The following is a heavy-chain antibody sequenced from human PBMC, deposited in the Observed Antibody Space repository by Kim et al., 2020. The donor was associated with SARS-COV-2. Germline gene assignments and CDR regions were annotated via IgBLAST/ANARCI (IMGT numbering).Heavy chain of an antibody. CDR2: ISGVSGGI. D-gene: IGHD2-8*01. CDR1: GFTFSTYT. V-gene: IGHV3-21*04. J-gene: IGHJ4*01. Sequence: GGSLRLSCAASGFTFSTYTLDWVRQAPGKGLEWVLSISGVSGGIYYVDSVRGRFTISRDNAKNSVSLEMSTLRADDTAIYFCVKEVLRRCPPFD. CDR3: VKEVLRRCPPFD.